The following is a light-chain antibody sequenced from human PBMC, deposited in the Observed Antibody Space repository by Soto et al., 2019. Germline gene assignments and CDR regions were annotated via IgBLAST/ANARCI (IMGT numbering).Light chain of an antibody. CDR1: QTVRTNY. J-gene: IGKJ4*01. V-gene: IGKV3-20*01. CDR3: QQYSDSPLT. CDR2: GAS. Sequence: EIVLTQSPGTLSLSPGEIATLSCRASQTVRTNYLAWFQHKPGQAPRLLIYGASSRATGIPDRFSGSGSGTDFTLTINRLEPEDFAVYFCQQYSDSPLTFGEGTKVEIK.